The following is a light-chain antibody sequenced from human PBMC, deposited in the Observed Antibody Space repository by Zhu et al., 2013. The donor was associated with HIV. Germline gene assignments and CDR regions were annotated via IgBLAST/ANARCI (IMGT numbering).Light chain of an antibody. V-gene: IGKV3-11*01. J-gene: IGKJ1*01. CDR1: QSVSSS. CDR3: LQDYIYPWT. Sequence: EIVLTQSPATLSLSPGERATLSCRASQSVSSSLAWYQQKPGQAPRLLIYGASTRATDIPVRFSGSGSGTEFTLTISSLQPEDFASYYCLQDYIYPWTFGQGTNVEIK. CDR2: GAS.